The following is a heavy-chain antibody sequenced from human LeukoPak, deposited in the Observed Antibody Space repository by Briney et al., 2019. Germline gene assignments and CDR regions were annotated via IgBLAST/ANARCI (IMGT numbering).Heavy chain of an antibody. CDR1: GGTLSSYA. CDR2: IIPIFGTA. Sequence: SVKVSCKASGGTLSSYAISWVRQAPGQGLEWMGGIIPIFGTANYAQKFQGRVTITADESTSTAYMELSSLRSEDTAVYYCARATDYYGPGFFYYWGQGTLVTVSS. J-gene: IGHJ4*02. D-gene: IGHD3-10*01. V-gene: IGHV1-69*13. CDR3: ARATDYYGPGFFYY.